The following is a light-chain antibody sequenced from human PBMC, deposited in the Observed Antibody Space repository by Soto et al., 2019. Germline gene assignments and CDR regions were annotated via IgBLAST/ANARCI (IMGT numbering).Light chain of an antibody. J-gene: IGLJ1*01. Sequence: QAVRTQPRSACGYPERAVTISGTGTNNDIAGYTYVSWYQHLPGTALNLMIYAVDQRPSGIHDRISGSKSGNTASLSVSGLQPEDEAEYFCSSYSPSINYVFGTGTKVPVL. CDR1: NNDIAGYTY. CDR2: AVD. CDR3: SSYSPSINYV. V-gene: IGLV2-8*01.